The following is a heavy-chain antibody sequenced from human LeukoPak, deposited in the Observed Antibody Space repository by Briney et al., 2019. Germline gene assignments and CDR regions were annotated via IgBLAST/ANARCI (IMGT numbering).Heavy chain of an antibody. CDR2: IIPIFGTA. V-gene: IGHV1-69*01. D-gene: IGHD6-19*01. CDR1: GGTFSSYA. J-gene: IGHJ6*02. CDR3: ATHSSSGWRNYYYYYGMDV. Sequence: GSSVKVSFKASGGTFSSYAISWVRQAPGQGLEWMGGIIPIFGTANYAQKFQGRVTITADESTSTAYMELSSLRSEDTAVYYCATHSSSGWRNYYYYYGMDVWGQGTTVTVSS.